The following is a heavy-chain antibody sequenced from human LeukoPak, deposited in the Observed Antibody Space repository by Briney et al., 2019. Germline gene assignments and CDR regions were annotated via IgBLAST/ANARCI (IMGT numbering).Heavy chain of an antibody. CDR2: IRYDGSNK. J-gene: IGHJ4*02. V-gene: IGHV3-30*02. CDR3: AKNYDYVWGSYRYLDY. D-gene: IGHD3-16*02. Sequence: GGSLRLSCAASGFTFSSYGMHWVRQAPGKGLEWVAFIRYDGSNKYYADSVKGRFTISRDNSKNTLYLQMNSLRAEDTAVYYCAKNYDYVWGSYRYLDYWGQGTPVTASS. CDR1: GFTFSSYG.